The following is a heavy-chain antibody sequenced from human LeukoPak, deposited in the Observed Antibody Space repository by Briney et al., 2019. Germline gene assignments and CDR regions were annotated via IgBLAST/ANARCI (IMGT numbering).Heavy chain of an antibody. CDR2: IHHSGRT. CDR1: GGSISSSNW. J-gene: IGHJ6*03. CDR3: ARLRGFGADYYYYYMDV. Sequence: PSETLSLTCAVSGGSISSSNWWNWVRQPPGKGLEWIGEIHHSGRTNYNPPLKSRVTISVDKSKNQFSLKLSSVTAADTAVYYCARLRGFGADYYYYYMDVWGKGTTVTVSS. D-gene: IGHD3-10*01. V-gene: IGHV4-4*02.